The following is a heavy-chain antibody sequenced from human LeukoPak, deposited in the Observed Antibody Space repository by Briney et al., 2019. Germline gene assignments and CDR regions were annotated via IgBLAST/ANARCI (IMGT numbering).Heavy chain of an antibody. Sequence: ASVKVSCKASGYTFTSYGISWVRQAPGQGLEWMGWISAYNGNTNYAQKLQGRVTMTTDTSTSTAYMELRSLRSDDTAVYYCARMLAYYYDSSGYVVFDYWGQGTLVTVSS. J-gene: IGHJ4*02. D-gene: IGHD3-22*01. CDR2: ISAYNGNT. V-gene: IGHV1-18*01. CDR1: GYTFTSYG. CDR3: ARMLAYYYDSSGYVVFDY.